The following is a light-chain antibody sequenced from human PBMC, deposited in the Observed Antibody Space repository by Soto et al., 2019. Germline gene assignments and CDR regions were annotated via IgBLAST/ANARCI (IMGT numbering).Light chain of an antibody. Sequence: EILMTQSPAPLSVSPGETVTFSCRASRSVSNRLAWYQHKPGQAPRLLISGASNGATGIPPKFSGSGSGTEFTLTVDSLQSDDIAVYYCQQYYNWPVTFGGGTKVEIK. V-gene: IGKV3-15*01. CDR3: QQYYNWPVT. CDR2: GAS. CDR1: RSVSNR. J-gene: IGKJ4*01.